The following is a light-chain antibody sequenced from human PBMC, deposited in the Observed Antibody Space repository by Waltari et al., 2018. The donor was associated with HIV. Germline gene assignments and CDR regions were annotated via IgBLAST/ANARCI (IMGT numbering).Light chain of an antibody. CDR1: SSNIGRNY. CDR3: ATWDDSLSGSL. CDR2: RNN. V-gene: IGLV1-47*01. J-gene: IGLJ2*01. Sequence: QSVLTQPPSASGTPGQRVTIPCSGSSSNIGRNYLSWYQHLPGTAPKLLIYRNNQLPSGVPGRFSGSKSGTSASLAISGLRSEDEADYYCATWDDSLSGSLFGGGTKLTVL.